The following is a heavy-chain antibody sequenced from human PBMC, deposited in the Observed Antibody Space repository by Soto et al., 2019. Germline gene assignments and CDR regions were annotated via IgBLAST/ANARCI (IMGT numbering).Heavy chain of an antibody. Sequence: PGGSLRLSCAASGFTFSSYDMHWVRQATGKGLEWVSAIGTAGDTYYPGSVKGRFTISRENTKNSLYLQMNSLRAGDTAVYYCARGAAAGPAYYYYYMDVWGKGTTVTVSS. CDR3: ARGAAAGPAYYYYYMDV. J-gene: IGHJ6*03. CDR2: IGTAGDT. D-gene: IGHD6-13*01. CDR1: GFTFSSYD. V-gene: IGHV3-13*01.